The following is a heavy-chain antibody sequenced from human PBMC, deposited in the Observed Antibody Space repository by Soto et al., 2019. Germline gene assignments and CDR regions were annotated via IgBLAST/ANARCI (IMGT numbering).Heavy chain of an antibody. J-gene: IGHJ5*02. Sequence: ASVKFSCKTSGYTFTNYGINWVRQAPGQGLEWMGWISAYNGNTNYAQKLQGRVTMTTDTSTSTAYMELRSLRSDDTAVYYCARVPTHTYGDSDKNNWVDPWGKGPLVTVSA. CDR3: ARVPTHTYGDSDKNNWVDP. CDR1: GYTFTNYG. D-gene: IGHD4-17*01. CDR2: ISAYNGNT. V-gene: IGHV1-18*04.